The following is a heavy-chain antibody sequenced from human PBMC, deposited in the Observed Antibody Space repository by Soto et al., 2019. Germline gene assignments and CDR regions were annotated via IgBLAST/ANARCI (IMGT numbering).Heavy chain of an antibody. CDR2: ISGSGGST. J-gene: IGHJ3*02. Sequence: PGGSLRLSCAASGFTFSSYAMSWVRQAPGKGLEWVSGISGSGGSTYYAGSVKGRFIMSRDNSKNTLHLQMNSLRAEDTAVYYCTRDDSSGYYYDAFHIWGQGTRVTVSS. CDR3: TRDDSSGYYYDAFHI. D-gene: IGHD3-22*01. CDR1: GFTFSSYA. V-gene: IGHV3-23*01.